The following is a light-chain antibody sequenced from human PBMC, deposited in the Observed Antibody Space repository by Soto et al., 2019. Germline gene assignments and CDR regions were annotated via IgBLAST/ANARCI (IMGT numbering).Light chain of an antibody. Sequence: EIVMTQSPATLYVSPGERATLSCRASQSVSSNLAWYQQKPGQAPRLLIYGASTRATGIPARFSGSGSGTEFTLTISSLQSEDFAVYYCQQYNNWPPSTFGRGTRLEIK. CDR1: QSVSSN. CDR2: GAS. V-gene: IGKV3-15*01. CDR3: QQYNNWPPST. J-gene: IGKJ5*01.